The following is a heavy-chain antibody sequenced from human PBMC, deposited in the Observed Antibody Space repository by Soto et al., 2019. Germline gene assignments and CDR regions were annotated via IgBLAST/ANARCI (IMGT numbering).Heavy chain of an antibody. V-gene: IGHV4-30-2*01. Sequence: SETLSLTCAVSGGSISSGGYSWSWIRQPPGKGLEWIGYIYHSGSTYYNPSLKSRVTISVDRSKNQFSLKLSSVTAADTAVYYCARVRSGKSPTVTFFDPWGQGTLVTVSS. D-gene: IGHD4-17*01. CDR2: IYHSGST. J-gene: IGHJ5*02. CDR3: ARVRSGKSPTVTFFDP. CDR1: GGSISSGGYS.